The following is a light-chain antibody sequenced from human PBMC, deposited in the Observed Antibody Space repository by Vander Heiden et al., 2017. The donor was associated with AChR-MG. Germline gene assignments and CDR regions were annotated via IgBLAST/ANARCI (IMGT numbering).Light chain of an antibody. V-gene: IGKV3-20*01. CDR1: QTFTTNY. J-gene: IGKJ1*01. CDR2: GAS. CDR3: QQYTTFPWT. Sequence: EIVLAQSPGTLSVSPGEGDTLSCRASQTFTTNYVAWYQQKPGQAPRLVISGASTRAPGIPDRFSGSGSGTDFTLTITRLEPEDVAVYYCQQYTTFPWTFGQGTRVEIK.